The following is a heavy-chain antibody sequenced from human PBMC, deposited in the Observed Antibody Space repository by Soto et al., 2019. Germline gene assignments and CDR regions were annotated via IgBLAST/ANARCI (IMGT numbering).Heavy chain of an antibody. Sequence: EVQLVESGGGLVQPGGSLRLSCAASGFTFSSYSMNWVRQAPGKGLEWVSYISSSSTIYYADSVKGRFTISRDNAKNSLYLQMNSLRDEDTAVHYCAREGGRTFLPRYDYWGQGTLVTVSS. CDR3: AREGGRTFLPRYDY. V-gene: IGHV3-48*02. D-gene: IGHD3-9*01. CDR1: GFTFSSYS. CDR2: ISSSSTI. J-gene: IGHJ4*02.